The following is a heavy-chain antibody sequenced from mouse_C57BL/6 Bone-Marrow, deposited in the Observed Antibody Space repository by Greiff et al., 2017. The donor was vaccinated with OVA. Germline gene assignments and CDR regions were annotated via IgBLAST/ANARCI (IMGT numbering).Heavy chain of an antibody. Sequence: VKLQESGAELARPGASVKLSCKASGYTFTSSGISWVKQRTGQGLEWIGEIYPRSGNTYYNEKFKGKATLTADKSSSTAYMELRSLTSEDSAVYFCARQNSLFDYWGQGTTLTVSS. CDR3: ARQNSLFDY. CDR2: IYPRSGNT. J-gene: IGHJ2*01. V-gene: IGHV1-81*01. D-gene: IGHD3-1*01. CDR1: GYTFTSSG.